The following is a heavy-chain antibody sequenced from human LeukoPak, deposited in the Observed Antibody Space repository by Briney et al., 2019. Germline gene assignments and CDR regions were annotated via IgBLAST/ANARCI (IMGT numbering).Heavy chain of an antibody. D-gene: IGHD6-19*01. CDR2: IYSGGST. Sequence: GSLRLSCAASGFTVGSNYMSWVRQAPGKGLEWVSVIYSGGSTYYADSVKGRFTISRDNSKNTLYLQMNSLRAEDTAVYYCARGIAVAGTSVYYYGMDVWGQGTTVTVSS. CDR1: GFTVGSNY. V-gene: IGHV3-66*01. J-gene: IGHJ6*02. CDR3: ARGIAVAGTSVYYYGMDV.